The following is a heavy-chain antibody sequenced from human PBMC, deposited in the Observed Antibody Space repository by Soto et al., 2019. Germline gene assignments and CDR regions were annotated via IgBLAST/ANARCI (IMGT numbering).Heavy chain of an antibody. J-gene: IGHJ4*02. CDR1: GFTFSSYG. V-gene: IGHV3-30*03. D-gene: IGHD6-19*01. CDR3: AIYSSGWYPLDY. Sequence: QVQLVECGGGVVQPGRSLRLSCAAYGFTFSSYGMHWVRQAPGKGLEWVAVISYDGSNKYYADSVKGRFTISRDNSKNTLYLQMNSLRAEDTAVYYCAIYSSGWYPLDYWGQGTLVTVSS. CDR2: ISYDGSNK.